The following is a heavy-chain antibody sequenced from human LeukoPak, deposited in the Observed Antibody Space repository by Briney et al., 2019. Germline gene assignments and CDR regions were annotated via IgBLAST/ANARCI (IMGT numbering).Heavy chain of an antibody. Sequence: PSETLSLTCTVSGGSINNYYWSWIRQPAGKGLEWIGRIYTRGSTNYNPSLKSRVTMSVDTSKNHFSLKLSSVTAADTAVYYCARGRFCSADICSGGDAFDIWGRGTMVSVSS. CDR2: IYTRGST. CDR1: GGSINNYY. D-gene: IGHD3-3*01. V-gene: IGHV4-4*07. CDR3: ARGRFCSADICSGGDAFDI. J-gene: IGHJ3*02.